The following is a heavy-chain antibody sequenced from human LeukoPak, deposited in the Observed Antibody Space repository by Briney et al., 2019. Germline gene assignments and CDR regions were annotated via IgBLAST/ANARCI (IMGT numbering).Heavy chain of an antibody. V-gene: IGHV1-69*13. CDR1: GYTFTNYG. CDR2: VIPILATS. CDR3: ARVTPDYSRWFDP. J-gene: IGHJ5*02. D-gene: IGHD2-15*01. Sequence: SVKVSCKASGYTFTNYGISWVRQAPGQGLEWMGGVIPILATSNYAQKFQGRVTITADESTSTAYMELSSLRSEDTAVYYCARVTPDYSRWFDPWGQGTLVTVSS.